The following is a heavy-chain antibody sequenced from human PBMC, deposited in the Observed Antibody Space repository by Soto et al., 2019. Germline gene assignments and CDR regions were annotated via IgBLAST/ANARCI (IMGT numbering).Heavy chain of an antibody. V-gene: IGHV4-59*08. CDR3: ARPPFGGYYYMDV. J-gene: IGHJ6*03. Sequence: PSETLSLTCTVSGGSISSYYWSWIRQPPGKGLEWIGYIYYSGSTNYNPSLKSRVTISVDTSKNQFSLKLSSVTAADTAVYYWARPPFGGYYYMDVWGKGTTVTVAS. D-gene: IGHD3-10*01. CDR1: GGSISSYY. CDR2: IYYSGST.